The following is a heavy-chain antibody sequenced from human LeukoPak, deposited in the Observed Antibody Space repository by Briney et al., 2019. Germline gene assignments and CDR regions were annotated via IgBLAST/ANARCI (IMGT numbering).Heavy chain of an antibody. CDR1: GFTFSSYA. J-gene: IGHJ4*02. Sequence: GGSLRLSCAASGFTFSSYAMHWVRQAPGKGLEWVTVISFDGSNKYYADSVKGRFTISRDNSKNTLYLQMNSLRAEDTAVYYCARESESYDSSGSTFKYWGQGTLVTVSS. CDR2: ISFDGSNK. V-gene: IGHV3-30*04. D-gene: IGHD3-22*01. CDR3: ARESESYDSSGSTFKY.